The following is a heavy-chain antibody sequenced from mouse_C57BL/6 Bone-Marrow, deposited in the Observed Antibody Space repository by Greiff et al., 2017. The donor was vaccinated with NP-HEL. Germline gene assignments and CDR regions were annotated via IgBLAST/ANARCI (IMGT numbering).Heavy chain of an antibody. J-gene: IGHJ1*03. D-gene: IGHD1-1*01. CDR1: GFTFSDYG. CDR2: ISSGSSTI. CDR3: ATITTVNFDV. Sequence: EVNVVESGGGLVKPGGSLKLSCAASGFTFSDYGMHWVRQAPEMGLEWVAYISSGSSTIYYADTVKGRFTISRDNAKNTLFLQMTSLRSEDTAMYYCATITTVNFDVWGTGTTVTVSS. V-gene: IGHV5-17*01.